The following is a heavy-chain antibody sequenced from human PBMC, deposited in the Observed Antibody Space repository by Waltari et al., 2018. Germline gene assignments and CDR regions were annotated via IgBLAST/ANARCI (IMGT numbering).Heavy chain of an antibody. V-gene: IGHV1-3*01. D-gene: IGHD4-4*01. CDR1: GYTFTSYA. CDR2: INAGNGNT. Sequence: HVQLVQSGAEVKKPGASVKVSCKASGYTFTSYAMHWVRQAPGQRLEWMGWINAGNGNTKYSQKFQGRVTITRDTSASTAYMELSSLRSKDTAVHYCARGDYSNYELDYWGQGTLVTVSS. CDR3: ARGDYSNYELDY. J-gene: IGHJ4*02.